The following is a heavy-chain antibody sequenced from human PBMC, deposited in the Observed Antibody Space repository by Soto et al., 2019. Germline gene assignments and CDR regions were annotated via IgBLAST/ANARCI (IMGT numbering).Heavy chain of an antibody. CDR1: DGSLSGSY. Sequence: KPSETLSLTCAVHDGSLSGSYWSWIRQSPGKGLEWIGEINQGGNTDYNPSLKSRVTISVDTAKHQFSLKLRSVTAADTAVYYCARGALMVVVHTFYYDKDVWGHGATVPVSS. CDR3: ARGALMVVVHTFYYDKDV. V-gene: IGHV4-34*01. D-gene: IGHD3-22*01. J-gene: IGHJ6*02. CDR2: INQGGNT.